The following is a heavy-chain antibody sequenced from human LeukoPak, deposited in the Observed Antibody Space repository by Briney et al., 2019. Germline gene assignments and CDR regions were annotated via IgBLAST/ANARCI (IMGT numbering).Heavy chain of an antibody. Sequence: PGRSLRLSCAASGFTFDDYAMHWVRQAPGKGLEWVSGISWNSGSIGYADSVKGRFTISRDNAKNSLYLQMNSLRAEDTALYYCATDYYGSGSYEDYWGQGTLVTVSS. D-gene: IGHD3-10*01. CDR2: ISWNSGSI. J-gene: IGHJ4*02. V-gene: IGHV3-9*01. CDR1: GFTFDDYA. CDR3: ATDYYGSGSYEDY.